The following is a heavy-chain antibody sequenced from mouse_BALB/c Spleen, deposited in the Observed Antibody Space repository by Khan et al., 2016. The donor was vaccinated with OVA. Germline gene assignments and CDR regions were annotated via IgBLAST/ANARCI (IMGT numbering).Heavy chain of an antibody. CDR3: ARGNYYGYYFDY. CDR1: GYSITSGYA. D-gene: IGHD1-1*01. Sequence: EVKLLESGPGLVKPSQSLSLTCTVTGYSITSGYAWNWIRQFPGNKLEWMGYISYSGGTCYNPSLKSRISITRDTSKNQFFLQLNSVTTEDTATYYSARGNYYGYYFDYWGQGTPLTVSS. CDR2: ISYSGGT. V-gene: IGHV3-2*02. J-gene: IGHJ2*01.